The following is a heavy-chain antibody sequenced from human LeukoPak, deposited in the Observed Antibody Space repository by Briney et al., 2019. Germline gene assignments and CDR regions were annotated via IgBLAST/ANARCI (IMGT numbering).Heavy chain of an antibody. V-gene: IGHV3-23*01. D-gene: IGHD3-10*01. J-gene: IGHJ4*02. CDR1: GFTFSSYA. CDR3: ARDIGYGSGSYYPLDY. Sequence: GGSLRLSCAASGFTFSSYAMSWVRQAPGKGLEWVSGISGSGGSTYYADSVKGRFTISRDNSKNKVYLQMSSLRAEDTAVYYCARDIGYGSGSYYPLDYWGQGTLVTVSS. CDR2: ISGSGGST.